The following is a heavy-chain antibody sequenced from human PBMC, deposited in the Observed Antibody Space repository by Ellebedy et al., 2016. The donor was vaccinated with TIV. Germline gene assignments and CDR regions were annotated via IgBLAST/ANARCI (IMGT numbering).Heavy chain of an antibody. J-gene: IGHJ6*02. CDR3: ARDGPPPHDLILLWFGELLREYYGMDV. Sequence: GGSLRLXXAASGFTFSSYSMNWVRQAPGKGLEWVSSISSSSSYIYYADSVKGRFTISRDNAKNSLYLQMNSLRAEDTAVYYCARDGPPPHDLILLWFGELLREYYGMDVWGQGTTVTVSS. D-gene: IGHD3-10*01. CDR2: ISSSSSYI. CDR1: GFTFSSYS. V-gene: IGHV3-21*01.